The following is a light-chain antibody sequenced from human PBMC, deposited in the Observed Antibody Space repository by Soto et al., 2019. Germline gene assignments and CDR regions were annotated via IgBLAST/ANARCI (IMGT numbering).Light chain of an antibody. CDR3: QQYNTGPAIT. V-gene: IGKV3D-15*01. CDR1: QSVRSN. CDR2: GAS. J-gene: IGKJ5*01. Sequence: ETVLTQYPATLSVSPGERATLSCRSSQSVRSNLAWYQQKPGQAPRLLIYGASTRATGIPATFSGSGSGTQFTLTISSLQSEDFAVYYCQQYNTGPAITFGQGTRLEIK.